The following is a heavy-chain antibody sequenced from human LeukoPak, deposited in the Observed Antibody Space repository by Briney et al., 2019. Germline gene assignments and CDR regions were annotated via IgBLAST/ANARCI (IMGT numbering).Heavy chain of an antibody. V-gene: IGHV4-59*08. CDR3: ARHGDSGSGYHDY. D-gene: IGHD5-12*01. J-gene: IGHJ4*02. Sequence: SETLSLTCTVSGGSITSYYWSWIRQPPGKGLEWVGYIFYSGSTNYNPSLKSRVTISADTSKNQFSLKVRSVTAADTAVYYCARHGDSGSGYHDYWGQGTLVTVSS. CDR1: GGSITSYY. CDR2: IFYSGST.